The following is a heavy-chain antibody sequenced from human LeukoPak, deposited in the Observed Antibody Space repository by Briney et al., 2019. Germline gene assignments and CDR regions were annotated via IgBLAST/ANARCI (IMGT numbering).Heavy chain of an antibody. V-gene: IGHV3-21*01. D-gene: IGHD2-21*02. CDR2: ISSSSSYI. CDR1: GFTFSSYS. Sequence: GGSLRLSCAASGFTFSSYSMNWVRQAPGKGLEWVSSISSSSSYIYYADSVKGRFTISRDNAKNSLYLQMNSLRAEDTAVYYCARGVEAYCGGDCYSSAFDIWGQGTMVTVSS. CDR3: ARGVEAYCGGDCYSSAFDI. J-gene: IGHJ3*02.